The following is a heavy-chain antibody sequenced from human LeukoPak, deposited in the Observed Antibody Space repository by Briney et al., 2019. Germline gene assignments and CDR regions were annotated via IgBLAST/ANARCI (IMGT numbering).Heavy chain of an antibody. CDR1: GGTFSSYA. D-gene: IGHD3-10*01. CDR2: IIPIFGTA. J-gene: IGHJ4*02. V-gene: IGHV1-69*13. Sequence: SVKVSCKASGGTFSSYAISWVRQAPGQGLEWMGGIIPIFGTANFAQKFQGRVTITADESTSTAYMELSSLRSEDTAVYYCASGSGINLAPFDYWGQGTLVTVSS. CDR3: ASGSGINLAPFDY.